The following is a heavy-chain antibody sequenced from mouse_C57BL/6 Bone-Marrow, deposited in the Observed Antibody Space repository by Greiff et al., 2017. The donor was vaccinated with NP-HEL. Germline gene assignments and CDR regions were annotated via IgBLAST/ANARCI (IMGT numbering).Heavy chain of an antibody. CDR3: ARGGSSGPYYFDY. V-gene: IGHV5-4*03. J-gene: IGHJ2*01. CDR2: ISDGGSYT. D-gene: IGHD3-2*02. Sequence: EVKLMESGGGLVKPGGSLKLSCAASGFTFSSYAMSWVRQTPEKRLEWVATISDGGSYTYYPDNVKGRFTISRDNAKNNLYLQMNHLKSEDTAMYYCARGGSSGPYYFDYWGQGTTLTVSS. CDR1: GFTFSSYA.